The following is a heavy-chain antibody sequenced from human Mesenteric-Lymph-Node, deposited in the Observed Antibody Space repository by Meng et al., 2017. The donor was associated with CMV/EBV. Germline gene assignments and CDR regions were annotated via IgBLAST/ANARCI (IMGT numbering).Heavy chain of an antibody. CDR3: ARELRRYTGLDV. V-gene: IGHV3-30*02. CDR1: GFTFSSYG. J-gene: IGHJ6*02. CDR2: IRYDGSNK. D-gene: IGHD5-12*01. Sequence: GGPLRLSCAASGFTFSSYGMHWVRQAPGKGLEWVAFIRYDGSNKYYADSVKGRFTISRDNAKNTLYLQMNSLRAEDTAVYYCARELRRYTGLDVWGQGTTVTVSS.